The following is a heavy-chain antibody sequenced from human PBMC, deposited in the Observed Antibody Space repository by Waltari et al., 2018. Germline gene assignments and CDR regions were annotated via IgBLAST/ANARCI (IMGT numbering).Heavy chain of an antibody. Sequence: QLQLQESGPGLVKPSETLSITCTVSGGSISSSSYYWGWIRQPPGKGLEWIGSIYYSGSTYYNPSLKSRVTISVDTSKNQFSLKLSSVTAADTAVYYCARRSIAAAALFDYWGQGTLVTVSS. J-gene: IGHJ4*02. CDR3: ARRSIAAAALFDY. V-gene: IGHV4-39*01. CDR1: GGSISSSSYY. CDR2: IYYSGST. D-gene: IGHD6-13*01.